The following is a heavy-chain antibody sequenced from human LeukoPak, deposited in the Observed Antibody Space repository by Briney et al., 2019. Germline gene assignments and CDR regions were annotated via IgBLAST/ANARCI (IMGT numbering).Heavy chain of an antibody. CDR1: GFTFSDYY. CDR3: AKVPRKMGATKGDDYFDY. D-gene: IGHD1-26*01. Sequence: GGSLRLSCAASGFTFSDYYMSWIRQAPGKGLEWDSYISSSGSTIYYADSVKGRFTISRDNSKNTLYLQMNSLRAEDTAVYYCAKVPRKMGATKGDDYFDYWGQGTLVTVSS. J-gene: IGHJ4*02. CDR2: ISSSGSTI. V-gene: IGHV3-11*04.